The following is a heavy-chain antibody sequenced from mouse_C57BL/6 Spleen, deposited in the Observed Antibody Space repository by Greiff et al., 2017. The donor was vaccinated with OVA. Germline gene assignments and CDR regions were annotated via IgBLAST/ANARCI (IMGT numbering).Heavy chain of an antibody. J-gene: IGHJ2*01. D-gene: IGHD1-1*01. CDR3: ARETYGSSPFDY. CDR1: GYTFTSYW. CDR2: IYPGSGST. Sequence: QVQLQQPGAELVKPGASVKMSCKASGYTFTSYWITWVKQRPGQGLEWIGDIYPGSGSTNYNEKFKSKATLTVDTSSSTAYMQLSSLTSEDSAVYYCARETYGSSPFDYWGQGTTLTVSS. V-gene: IGHV1-55*01.